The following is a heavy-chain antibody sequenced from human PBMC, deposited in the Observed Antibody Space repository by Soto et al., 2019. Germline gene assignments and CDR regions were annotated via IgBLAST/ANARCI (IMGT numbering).Heavy chain of an antibody. CDR1: GFTFSNYG. V-gene: IGHV3-30*03. CDR2: ISHDGNKE. J-gene: IGHJ4*02. CDR3: ARDGGYAGSPFEFDF. Sequence: PGGSLRLSCAASGFTFSNYGIHWVRQAPGKGLEWVAVISHDGNKEYYADSVKGRFTVSRDNSKKTVYLQMNSLRAEDTAVYYCARDGGYAGSPFEFDFWGQGALVTVSS. D-gene: IGHD3-16*01.